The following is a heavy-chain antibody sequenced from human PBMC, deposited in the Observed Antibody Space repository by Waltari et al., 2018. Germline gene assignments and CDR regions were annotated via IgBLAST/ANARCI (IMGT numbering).Heavy chain of an antibody. J-gene: IGHJ6*02. V-gene: IGHV4-34*01. D-gene: IGHD6-6*01. CDR1: GGSFSGYY. Sequence: QVQLQQWGAGLLKPSETLSLTCAVYGGSFSGYYWSWIRQPPGKGLEWIGEINHIGSTNYTPALKSRVTISVDTSKNQFSLKLSSVTAAYTAVYYCASLYSSSSNRYYYYYGMDVWGQGTTVTFSS. CDR3: ASLYSSSSNRYYYYYGMDV. CDR2: INHIGST.